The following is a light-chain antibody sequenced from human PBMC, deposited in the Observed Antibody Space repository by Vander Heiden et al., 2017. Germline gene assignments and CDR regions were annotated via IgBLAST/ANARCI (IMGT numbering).Light chain of an antibody. Sequence: QSVLTQPPSASGTPGQRVTISCSGSSSNIGSNYVYWYQQLPGTAPKLLIDRNNQRPSGVPDRFSGSKSGTSASLAISGLRSEDEADYYCAAWDDSLSVLSWVFGGGTKLTVL. CDR2: RNN. V-gene: IGLV1-47*01. CDR1: SSNIGSNY. CDR3: AAWDDSLSVLSWV. J-gene: IGLJ3*02.